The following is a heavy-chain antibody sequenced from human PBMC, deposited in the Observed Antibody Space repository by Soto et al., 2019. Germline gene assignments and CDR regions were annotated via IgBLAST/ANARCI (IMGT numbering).Heavy chain of an antibody. V-gene: IGHV3-21*01. CDR1: GFTFSIYS. D-gene: IGHD2-2*01. Sequence: GGSLRLSCAASGFTFSIYSMNWVRHAPGKGLEWVSSISSSSSYIYYADSVKGRFTISRDNAKNSLYLQMNSLRAEDTAVYYCARDREDIVVVPAAMGDAFDIWGQGTMVTVSS. CDR3: ARDREDIVVVPAAMGDAFDI. CDR2: ISSSSSYI. J-gene: IGHJ3*02.